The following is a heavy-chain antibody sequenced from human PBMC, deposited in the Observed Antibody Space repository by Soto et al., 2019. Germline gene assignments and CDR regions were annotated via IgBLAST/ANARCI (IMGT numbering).Heavy chain of an antibody. CDR1: GGTFSSYA. J-gene: IGHJ6*02. CDR2: IIPIFGTA. V-gene: IGHV1-69*13. CDR3: ARCTVYAKNYYYYGMDV. Sequence: SVKVSCKASGGTFSSYAISWVRQAPGQGLEWMGGIIPIFGTANYAQKFQGRVTITADESTSTAYMELSSLRSEDTAVYYCARCTVYAKNYYYYGMDVWGQGTTVTVSS. D-gene: IGHD2-8*01.